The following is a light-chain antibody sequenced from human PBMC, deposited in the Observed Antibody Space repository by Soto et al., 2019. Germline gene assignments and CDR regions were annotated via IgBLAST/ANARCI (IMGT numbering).Light chain of an antibody. J-gene: IGKJ2*01. Sequence: EIVMTQSPATLSVSPGERATLSCRASQSVSSNLAWYQQKPGQAPRLLIYGVSTRATGIPARFSGSGSGTEFTLTISSLQSEDFALYYCQQYNNWPPYTFGQGTKLEI. V-gene: IGKV3-15*01. CDR1: QSVSSN. CDR2: GVS. CDR3: QQYNNWPPYT.